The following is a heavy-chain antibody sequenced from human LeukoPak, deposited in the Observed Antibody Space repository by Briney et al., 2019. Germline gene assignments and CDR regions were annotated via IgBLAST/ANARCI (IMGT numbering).Heavy chain of an antibody. D-gene: IGHD3-22*01. Sequence: PSETLSLTCTVSGGSISSYYWSWIRQPPGKGLEWIGYIYYSGSTYYNPSLKSRVTISVDTSKNQFSLKLSSVTAADTAVYYCARVHSGRPNYYDPSRVFDYWGQGTLVTVSS. CDR1: GGSISSYY. CDR3: ARVHSGRPNYYDPSRVFDY. CDR2: IYYSGST. V-gene: IGHV4-59*12. J-gene: IGHJ4*02.